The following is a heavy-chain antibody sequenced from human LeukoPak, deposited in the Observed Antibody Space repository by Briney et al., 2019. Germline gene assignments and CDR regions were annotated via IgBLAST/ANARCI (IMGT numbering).Heavy chain of an antibody. V-gene: IGHV1-8*01. J-gene: IGHJ4*02. D-gene: IGHD5-24*01. CDR1: GYTFTSYD. CDR2: MNPNSGNT. CDR3: ARAGGMGLTPSDY. Sequence: ASVKVSCKASGYTFTSYDINWVRQATGQGLEWMGWMNPNSGNTDYAQKLQGRVTMTTDTSTSTAYMELRSLRSDDTAVYYCARAGGMGLTPSDYWGQGTLVTVSS.